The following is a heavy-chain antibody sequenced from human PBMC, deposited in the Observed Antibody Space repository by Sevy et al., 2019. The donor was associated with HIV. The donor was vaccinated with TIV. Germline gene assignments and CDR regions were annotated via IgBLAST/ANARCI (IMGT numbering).Heavy chain of an antibody. J-gene: IGHJ4*02. CDR1: GFTFRYAW. CDR3: AKDHTLGALFDY. CDR2: IKSAADGGTT. D-gene: IGHD4-17*01. Sequence: GGSLRLSCAASGFTFRYAWMNWVRQGPGKGLEWVGRIKSAADGGTTDYAAPLKGRFTISRDDSRNMMYLQMNSLRAEDTAVYYCAKDHTLGALFDYWGQGTLVTVSS. V-gene: IGHV3-15*07.